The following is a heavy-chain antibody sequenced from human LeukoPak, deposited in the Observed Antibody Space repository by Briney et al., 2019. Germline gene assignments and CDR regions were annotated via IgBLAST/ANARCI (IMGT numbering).Heavy chain of an antibody. Sequence: SETLSLTCAVYGGSFSGYYWSWIRQPPGKGLEWIGEINHSGSTNYNPSLKSRVTISVDTSKTQFSLKLSSVTAADTAVYYCAIGTSDYDILTGYYYYFDYWGQGTLVTVSS. CDR3: AIGTSDYDILTGYYYYFDY. CDR2: INHSGST. V-gene: IGHV4-34*01. CDR1: GGSFSGYY. J-gene: IGHJ4*02. D-gene: IGHD3-9*01.